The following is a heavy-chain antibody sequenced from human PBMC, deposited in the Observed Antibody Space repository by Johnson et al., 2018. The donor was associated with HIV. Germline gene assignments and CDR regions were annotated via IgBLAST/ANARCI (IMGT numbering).Heavy chain of an antibody. CDR2: ISYAGSNK. V-gene: IGHV3-30*12. Sequence: VESGGSLRLSCAASGFTFSSHWMTWVRQAPGKGLEWVALISYAGSNKYYGDSVKGRFTISRDYSKNTLYLQINSLTAGDTAVYYCVREHRADESFDLWGQGTMVTVSS. D-gene: IGHD1-14*01. J-gene: IGHJ3*01. CDR1: GFTFSSHW. CDR3: VREHRADESFDL.